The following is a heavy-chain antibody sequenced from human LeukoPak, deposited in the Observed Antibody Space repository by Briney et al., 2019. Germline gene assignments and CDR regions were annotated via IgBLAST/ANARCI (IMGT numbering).Heavy chain of an antibody. CDR2: ISGNNDNP. J-gene: IGHJ4*02. Sequence: ASLKLSCKASGYTFSNFGINWVRQAPGQGLEWMGWISGNNDNPNYGQKFQGRLTMTTDSSTSIAYMELRKLRSDDTAVYYCARDGTSTDDFWGQGTLVTVSS. D-gene: IGHD2-2*01. CDR1: GYTFSNFG. V-gene: IGHV1-18*01. CDR3: ARDGTSTDDF.